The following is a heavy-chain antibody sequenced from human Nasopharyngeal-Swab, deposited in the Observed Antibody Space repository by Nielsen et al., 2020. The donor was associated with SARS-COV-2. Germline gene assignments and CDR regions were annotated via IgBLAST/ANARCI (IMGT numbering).Heavy chain of an antibody. D-gene: IGHD5-12*01. CDR3: AREEVVATSWRAFDI. Sequence: VRQMPGKGLEWVSSISSSSSYIYYADSVKGRFTISRDNAKNSLYLQMNSLRAEDTAVYYCAREEVVATSWRAFDIWGQGTMVTVSS. J-gene: IGHJ3*02. CDR2: ISSSSSYI. V-gene: IGHV3-21*01.